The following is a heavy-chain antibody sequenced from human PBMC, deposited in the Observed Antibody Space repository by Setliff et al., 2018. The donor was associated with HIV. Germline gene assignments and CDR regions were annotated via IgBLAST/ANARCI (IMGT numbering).Heavy chain of an antibody. CDR1: GFTFSSYS. CDR3: TRALSSSSNTPFDY. V-gene: IGHV3-64*02. Sequence: GGSLRLSCAASGFTFSSYSMHWVRQAPGKGLEYVSAISNNGGSTYYADSVKGRFTISRDNSKNTLYLQMGSLRAEDMAVYYCTRALSSSSNTPFDYWGQGTLVTVSS. D-gene: IGHD6-6*01. CDR2: ISNNGGST. J-gene: IGHJ4*02.